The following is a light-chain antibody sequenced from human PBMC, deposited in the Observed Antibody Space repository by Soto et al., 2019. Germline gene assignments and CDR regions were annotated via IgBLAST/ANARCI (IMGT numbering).Light chain of an antibody. V-gene: IGLV2-14*01. J-gene: IGLJ1*01. CDR2: EVS. Sequence: ALTQAASVSGSPGQSITISCTGSSMDVGGSKYVSWYQQHPGKAPRLIIFEVSYRPSGVSNRFSGSKSGNTASLTVSGLQAEDEADYYCSSKTSSGTLYVFGTGTKLTVL. CDR1: SMDVGGSKY. CDR3: SSKTSSGTLYV.